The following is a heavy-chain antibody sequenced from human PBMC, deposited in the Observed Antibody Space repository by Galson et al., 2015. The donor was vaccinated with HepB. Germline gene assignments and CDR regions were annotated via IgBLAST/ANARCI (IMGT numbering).Heavy chain of an antibody. CDR2: IYTSGST. CDR1: GGSISSYY. Sequence: LSLTCTVSGGSISSYYWSWIRQPAGKGLEWIGRIYTSGSTNYNPSLKSRVTMSVDTSKNQFSLKLSSVTAADTAVYYCARSPDYSNSNTYYFDYWGQGTLVTVSS. V-gene: IGHV4-4*07. J-gene: IGHJ4*02. D-gene: IGHD4-11*01. CDR3: ARSPDYSNSNTYYFDY.